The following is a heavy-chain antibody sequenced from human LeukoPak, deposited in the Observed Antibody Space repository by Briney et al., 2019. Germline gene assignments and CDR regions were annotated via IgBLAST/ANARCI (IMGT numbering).Heavy chain of an antibody. V-gene: IGHV3-30*02. CDR2: IRYDGSNK. CDR3: AKDRGWAVVVPAAYPEYYFDY. Sequence: GGSLRLSCAASGFTFSSYGMHWVRQAPGKGLEWVAFIRYDGSNKYYADSVKGRFTISRDNSKNTLYLQMNSLRAEDTAVYYCAKDRGWAVVVPAAYPEYYFDYWGQGTLVTVSS. D-gene: IGHD2-2*01. CDR1: GFTFSSYG. J-gene: IGHJ4*02.